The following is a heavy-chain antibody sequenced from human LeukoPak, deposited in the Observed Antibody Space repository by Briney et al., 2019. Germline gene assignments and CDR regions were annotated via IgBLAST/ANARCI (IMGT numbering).Heavy chain of an antibody. J-gene: IGHJ4*02. Sequence: PGGSLRLSCAASGFTFSSFAMSWVRLAPGRGVEWVSAISGRGGSTYYADSVKGRFTISRDNSKNTLYLQMNSLRAEDTAVYYCAKGGSGGSGSPRLFLYFDYWGQGTLVTVSS. V-gene: IGHV3-23*01. CDR3: AKGGSGGSGSPRLFLYFDY. CDR1: GFTFSSFA. D-gene: IGHD3-10*01. CDR2: ISGRGGST.